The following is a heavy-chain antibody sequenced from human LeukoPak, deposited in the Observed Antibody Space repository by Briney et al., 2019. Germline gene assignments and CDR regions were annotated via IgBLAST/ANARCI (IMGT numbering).Heavy chain of an antibody. CDR3: ARGFRVDPKLRAPHAFDI. V-gene: IGHV1-8*01. D-gene: IGHD1-7*01. J-gene: IGHJ3*02. Sequence: GASVKVSCKASGYTFTSYDINWVRQATGQGLEWMGWMNPNSGNTGYAQKFQGRVTMTRNTSISTAYMELSSLRSEDTAVYYCARGFRVDPKLRAPHAFDIWGQGTMVTVSS. CDR1: GYTFTSYD. CDR2: MNPNSGNT.